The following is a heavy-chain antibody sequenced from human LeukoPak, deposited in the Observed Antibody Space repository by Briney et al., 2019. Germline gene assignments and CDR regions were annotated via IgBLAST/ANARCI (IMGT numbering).Heavy chain of an antibody. J-gene: IGHJ4*02. CDR3: AKDRYSYGWDYYFDY. D-gene: IGHD5-18*01. CDR2: ISGSGGST. CDR1: GFTFSSYA. V-gene: IGHV3-23*01. Sequence: GGSLRLSCAASGFTFSSYAMSWVRQAPGKGLEWVSAISGSGGSTYYADSVKGRFTTSRDNSKNTLYLQMNSLRAEDTAVYYCAKDRYSYGWDYYFDYWGQGTLVTVSS.